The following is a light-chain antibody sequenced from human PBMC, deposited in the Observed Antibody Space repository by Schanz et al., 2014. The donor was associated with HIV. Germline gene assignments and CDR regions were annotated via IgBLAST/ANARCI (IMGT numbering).Light chain of an antibody. CDR2: QAS. J-gene: IGKJ2*01. Sequence: DIQMTQSPSTLSASVGDRVTITCRASQSISNSLAWYQQKPGKAPKLLIYQASSLEAGLSSTFSGSGSGTEFTLTINSLQPADFATYYCQHYDSYSFTFGQGTKLEIK. CDR3: QHYDSYSFT. V-gene: IGKV1-5*03. CDR1: QSISNS.